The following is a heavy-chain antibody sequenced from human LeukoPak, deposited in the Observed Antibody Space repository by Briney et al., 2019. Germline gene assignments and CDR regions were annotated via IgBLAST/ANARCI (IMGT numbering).Heavy chain of an antibody. CDR2: ISAYNGNT. CDR3: ARSRTGYYYMDV. Sequence: ASVKVSCRASGYTFTSYGISWVRQAPGQGLEWMGWISAYNGNTNYAQKLQGRVTMTTDTSTSTAYMELRSLRSDDTAVYYCARSRTGYYYMDVWGKGTTVTVSS. CDR1: GYTFTSYG. D-gene: IGHD1-1*01. V-gene: IGHV1-18*01. J-gene: IGHJ6*03.